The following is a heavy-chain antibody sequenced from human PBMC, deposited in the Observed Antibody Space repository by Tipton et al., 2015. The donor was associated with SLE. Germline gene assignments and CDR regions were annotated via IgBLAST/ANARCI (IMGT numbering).Heavy chain of an antibody. Sequence: TLSLTCSVSGDSINSYYWSWIRQAPGKGLEWIGDIKHSGSTNYKPSLKSRVTMSVDRSKNQFSLKLTSVTAADTAVYYCARGLKEGILYYYNYYMDVWGRGTTVTVSS. CDR3: ARGLKEGILYYYNYYMDV. V-gene: IGHV4-34*01. D-gene: IGHD3-10*01. CDR1: GDSINSYY. CDR2: IKHSGST. J-gene: IGHJ6*03.